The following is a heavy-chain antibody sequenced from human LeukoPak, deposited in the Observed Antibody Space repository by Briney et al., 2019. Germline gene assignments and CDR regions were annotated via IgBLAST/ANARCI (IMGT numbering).Heavy chain of an antibody. D-gene: IGHD3-22*01. CDR1: GFTFSSYE. V-gene: IGHV3-48*03. Sequence: PGGSLRLSCAASGFTFSSYEMNWVRQAPGKGLEWVSYISSSGSGRTTYYADSVKGRFTISRDNAKNSLYLQMNSLRAEDTAVYYCARAAFDSIGYYLFDYWGQGTLVTVSS. CDR3: ARAAFDSIGYYLFDY. J-gene: IGHJ4*02. CDR2: ISSSGSGRTT.